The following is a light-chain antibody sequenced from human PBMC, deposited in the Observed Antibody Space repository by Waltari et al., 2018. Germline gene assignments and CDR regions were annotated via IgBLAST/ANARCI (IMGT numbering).Light chain of an antibody. Sequence: QSALTQPASVSGSPGQSITISCTGTSSDVGLYNFVSWYQQHPGKAPKLIISGVDKRPSVVPDRFSGSKSGSTAYLTVSGLQAEDEADYYCASHGNNKVFGGGTKLTVL. CDR1: SSDVGLYNF. CDR3: ASHGNNKV. V-gene: IGLV2-8*01. CDR2: GVD. J-gene: IGLJ3*02.